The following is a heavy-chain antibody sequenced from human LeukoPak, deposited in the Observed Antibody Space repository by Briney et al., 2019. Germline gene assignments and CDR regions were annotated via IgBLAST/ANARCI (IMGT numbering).Heavy chain of an antibody. V-gene: IGHV3-23*01. CDR2: ISGSGGST. CDR1: GFTFSSYA. J-gene: IGHJ4*02. D-gene: IGHD5-18*01. CDR3: ARVNVDTAMVGFDY. Sequence: GGSLRLSCAASGFTFSSYAMSWVRQAPGKGLEWVSAISGSGGSTYYADSVKGRFTISRHNSKNTLYLQMNSLRAEDTAVYYCARVNVDTAMVGFDYWGQGTLVTVSS.